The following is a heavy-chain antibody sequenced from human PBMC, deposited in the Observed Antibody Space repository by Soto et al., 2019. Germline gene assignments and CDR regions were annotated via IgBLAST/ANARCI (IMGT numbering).Heavy chain of an antibody. CDR1: GFTFSSYG. Sequence: GGSLRLSCAASGFTFSSYGMHWVRQAPGKGLEWVAVIWYDGSNKYYADSVKGRFTISRDNSKNTLYLQMNSLRAEDTAVYYCARVYYSSSSWLDYWGQGTLVTVSS. CDR3: ARVYYSSSSWLDY. CDR2: IWYDGSNK. J-gene: IGHJ4*02. V-gene: IGHV3-33*01. D-gene: IGHD6-6*01.